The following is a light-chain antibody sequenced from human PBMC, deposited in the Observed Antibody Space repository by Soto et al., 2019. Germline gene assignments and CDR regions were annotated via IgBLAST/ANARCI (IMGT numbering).Light chain of an antibody. CDR1: QSVSRY. J-gene: IGKJ4*01. V-gene: IGKV3-11*01. CDR2: DTS. CDR3: QQRFSWPPT. Sequence: EIGLTQSPATLSLSPGDRATLSCRASQSVSRYLAWYQQKPGQAPRLLIHDTSTRATGVPDTFSGRESGTEFTLTISSLEPEDSAMYYCQQRFSWPPTFGGGTHVEIK.